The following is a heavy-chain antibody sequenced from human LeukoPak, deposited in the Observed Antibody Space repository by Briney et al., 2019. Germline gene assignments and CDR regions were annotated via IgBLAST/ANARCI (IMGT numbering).Heavy chain of an antibody. J-gene: IGHJ4*02. D-gene: IGHD6-19*01. CDR2: IKRDGSDK. V-gene: IGHV3-7*02. CDR1: GFIFSNYW. Sequence: GGSLRLSCAASGFIFSNYWMTWVRQAPGKGLEWVANIKRDGSDKYFVDSVRGRFTISRDNAKNSLYLQMNSLRAEDTAVYYCARARSGWYFDYWGQGTLVTVSS. CDR3: ARARSGWYFDY.